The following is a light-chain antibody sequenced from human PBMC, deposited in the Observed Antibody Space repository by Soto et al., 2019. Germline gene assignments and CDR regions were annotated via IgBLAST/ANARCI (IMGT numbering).Light chain of an antibody. CDR2: SNN. CDR1: RSSIGSNT. Sequence: QPLPALPASGSRTPGQRVTLSCPGSRSSIGSNTVNWYQHLPQSAPKRLICSNNHRPAAVPDRVCASRAGAATSLAISVLQSQAEGDADCAAGDASIGGFYVFGAGTKVTVL. V-gene: IGLV1-44*01. J-gene: IGLJ1*01. CDR3: AAGDASIGGFYV.